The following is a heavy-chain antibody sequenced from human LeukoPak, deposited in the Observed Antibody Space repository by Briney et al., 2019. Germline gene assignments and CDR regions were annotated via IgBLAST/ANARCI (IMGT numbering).Heavy chain of an antibody. J-gene: IGHJ4*02. CDR1: GFTFSSYA. D-gene: IGHD2-15*01. Sequence: GGSLRLSCAASGFTFSSYAMSWVRQAPGKGLEWVSAISGSGGSTYYADSVKGRFTISRDNSKNTLYLQMNSLRAEDTAVYYCAKGDCSGGSCYDDFDYWGQGTLVTVSS. CDR3: AKGDCSGGSCYDDFDY. CDR2: ISGSGGST. V-gene: IGHV3-23*01.